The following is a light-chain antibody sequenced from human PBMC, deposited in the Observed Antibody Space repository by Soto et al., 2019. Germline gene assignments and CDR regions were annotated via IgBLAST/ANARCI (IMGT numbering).Light chain of an antibody. J-gene: IGKJ4*01. V-gene: IGKV3-11*01. Sequence: EIVWTQSPATLSLSPGERATLSCRASQSVSSCLAWYQQKPGQAPRLLIYDASNRATGIPARFSGSGSGTDVTLTISSLEPEDFAVYYCQQSSKWPLTFGGGTKVEIK. CDR2: DAS. CDR3: QQSSKWPLT. CDR1: QSVSSC.